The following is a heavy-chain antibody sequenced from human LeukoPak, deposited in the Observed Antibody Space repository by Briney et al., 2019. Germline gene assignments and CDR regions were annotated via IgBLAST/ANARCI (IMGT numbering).Heavy chain of an antibody. Sequence: GGSLRLSCAASGFAFSSKAMGWVRQAAGRGLEGVAVTSNSGTHTYYADSVKGRFTISRDNSKNTLFLQMNSLRGEDTAVYYCAKDARRTSSWYFFDYWGQGSLVTVSS. J-gene: IGHJ4*02. CDR3: AKDARRTSSWYFFDY. V-gene: IGHV3-23*01. CDR1: GFAFSSKA. CDR2: TSNSGTHT. D-gene: IGHD6-13*01.